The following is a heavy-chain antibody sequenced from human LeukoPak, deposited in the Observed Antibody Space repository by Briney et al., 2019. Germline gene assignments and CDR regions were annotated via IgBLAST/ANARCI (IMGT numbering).Heavy chain of an antibody. Sequence: GGSLRLSCAASGFTFNSYWMHWVRQAPGKGLMWVSHISHDGNDIRHADSVKGRSTISRDNAKNTVYLQMNSLRAEDTAVYYCARDTVRGYNWFDPWGQGTLVTVSS. V-gene: IGHV3-74*01. D-gene: IGHD4-17*01. CDR2: ISHDGNDI. J-gene: IGHJ5*02. CDR1: GFTFNSYW. CDR3: ARDTVRGYNWFDP.